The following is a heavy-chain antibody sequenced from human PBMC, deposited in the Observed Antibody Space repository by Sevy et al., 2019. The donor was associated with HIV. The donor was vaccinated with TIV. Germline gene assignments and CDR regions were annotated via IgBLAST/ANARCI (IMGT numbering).Heavy chain of an antibody. CDR1: GFTFSSYW. J-gene: IGHJ4*02. CDR3: ATLPAVAGLDY. V-gene: IGHV3-7*01. D-gene: IGHD6-19*01. CDR2: IKQDGSEK. Sequence: GGSLRLSCAASGFTFSSYWMNWVRQAPGKGLEWVANIKQDGSEKYYVDSVKGRFTISRDNAKNSLYLQMNSLRAEDTAVYYCATLPAVAGLDYWGQGTLVTVSS.